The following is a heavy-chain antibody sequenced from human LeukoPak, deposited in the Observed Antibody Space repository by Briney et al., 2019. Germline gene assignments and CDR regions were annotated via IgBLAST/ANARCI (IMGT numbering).Heavy chain of an antibody. CDR3: AKAGYSSSWYRYYYYYYMDV. V-gene: IGHV3-30*02. J-gene: IGHJ6*03. CDR2: IRYDGSNK. D-gene: IGHD6-13*01. Sequence: PGGSLRLSCAASGFTFSSYGMHWVRQAPGKGLEWVAFIRYDGSNKYYADSVKGRFTISRDNSKNTLYLQMNSLRAEDTAVYYCAKAGYSSSWYRYYYYYYMDVWGKGTTVTVSS. CDR1: GFTFSSYG.